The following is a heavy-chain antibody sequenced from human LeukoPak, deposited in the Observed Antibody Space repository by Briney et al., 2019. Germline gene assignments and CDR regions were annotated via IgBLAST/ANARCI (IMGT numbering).Heavy chain of an antibody. CDR3: ACWTYYYDSSGYYYWFDP. Sequence: SETLSLTCTVSGGSISSYYWSWIRQPPGKGLEWIGYIYTSGSTNYNPSLKGRVTISVDTSKNQFSLKLSSVTAADTAVYYCACWTYYYDSSGYYYWFDPWGQGTLVTVSS. D-gene: IGHD3-22*01. V-gene: IGHV4-4*09. CDR2: IYTSGST. J-gene: IGHJ5*02. CDR1: GGSISSYY.